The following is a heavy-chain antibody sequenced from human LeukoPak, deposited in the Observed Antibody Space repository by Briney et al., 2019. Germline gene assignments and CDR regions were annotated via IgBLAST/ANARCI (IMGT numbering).Heavy chain of an antibody. CDR2: IKQDGSEE. V-gene: IGHV3-7*01. J-gene: IGHJ6*03. D-gene: IGHD2/OR15-2a*01. CDR1: GFTFSSYW. CDR3: ARLLSNYYYYYMDV. Sequence: GGSLRLSCAASGFTFSSYWMSWVRQAPGKGLEWVANIKQDGSEEYYVDSVKGRFTISRDNAKNSLYLQMNSLTAEDTAVYYCARLLSNYYYYYMDVWGKGTTVTVS.